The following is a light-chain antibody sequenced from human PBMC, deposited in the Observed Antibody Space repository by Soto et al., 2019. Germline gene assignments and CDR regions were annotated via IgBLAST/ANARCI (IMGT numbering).Light chain of an antibody. CDR1: QSVSNNY. V-gene: IGKV3-20*01. Sequence: EIVLTQSPGTLSLSPGERATLSCRASQSVSNNYLAWYQQKPGRAPRLLIYGASNRATGIPDRFSGSGSGTGFTLTISRLEPEGFAVYYCQQYGSSGTFGQGTTVDIK. J-gene: IGKJ1*01. CDR2: GAS. CDR3: QQYGSSGT.